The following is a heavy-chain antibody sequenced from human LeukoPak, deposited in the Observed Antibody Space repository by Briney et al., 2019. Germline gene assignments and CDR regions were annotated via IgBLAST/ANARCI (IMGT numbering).Heavy chain of an antibody. CDR1: GDSISYFY. V-gene: IGHV4-4*07. CDR2: ISGSGST. CDR3: AGFKARGYSYMAPVDY. Sequence: KPSETLSLTCSVSGDSISYFYWSWIRQAAGKGLGWIGRISGSGSTDYNASLKSRVTIAVDMSKNQFSLKLSSVTAADTAVYYCAGFKARGYSYMAPVDYWGQGTLVTVSS. D-gene: IGHD5-18*01. J-gene: IGHJ4*02.